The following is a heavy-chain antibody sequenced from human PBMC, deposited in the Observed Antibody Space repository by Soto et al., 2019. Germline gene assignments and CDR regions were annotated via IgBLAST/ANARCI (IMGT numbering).Heavy chain of an antibody. CDR3: ARGGVVVVITTAESFQH. CDR2: ISSSSSYI. CDR1: GFTCSSYC. Sequence: EVQLVESGGGLVKPGGSLRLSCAASGFTCSSYCMNWVRQAPGNGLEWVSSISSSSSYIYYADSVKGRFTISRDNDTNSLYLQMNSLRAEDTAVYYCARGGVVVVITTAESFQHWGQGTLVTVSS. J-gene: IGHJ1*01. V-gene: IGHV3-21*01. D-gene: IGHD3-22*01.